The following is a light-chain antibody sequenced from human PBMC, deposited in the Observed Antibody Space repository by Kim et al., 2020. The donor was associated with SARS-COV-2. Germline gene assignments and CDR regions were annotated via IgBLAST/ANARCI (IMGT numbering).Light chain of an antibody. CDR3: QVWDSSSDHPV. CDR1: NNGGNS. Sequence: APGKQPGSTAGGDNNGGNSVPWYQQKPVRAPVLLVYYDGDRPSGIPERLSGANSGKTATLTSSRVEAGDEADYYCQVWDSSSDHPVFGGGTQLTVL. V-gene: IGLV3-21*03. CDR2: YDG. J-gene: IGLJ3*02.